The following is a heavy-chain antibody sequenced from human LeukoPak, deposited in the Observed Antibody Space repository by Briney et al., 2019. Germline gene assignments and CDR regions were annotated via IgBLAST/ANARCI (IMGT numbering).Heavy chain of an antibody. CDR3: AKAGLKKSIYYYGSGTYNSYYYMDV. CDR2: INSDGSST. Sequence: GGSLRLSCAASGFTFSSYWMHWVRQAPGKGLVWVSRINSDGSSTSYADSVKGRFTISRDNAKNTLYLQMNSLRAEDSAVYYCAKAGLKKSIYYYGSGTYNSYYYMDVWGKGTTVTISS. V-gene: IGHV3-74*01. D-gene: IGHD3-10*01. CDR1: GFTFSSYW. J-gene: IGHJ6*03.